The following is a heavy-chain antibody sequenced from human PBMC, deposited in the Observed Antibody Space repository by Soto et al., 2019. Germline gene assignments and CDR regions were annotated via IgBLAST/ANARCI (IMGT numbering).Heavy chain of an antibody. CDR2: IIPIFGTA. V-gene: IGHV1-69*13. CDR3: ARAIVGPTTTGWLDP. CDR1: GGTFSRYA. D-gene: IGHD1-26*01. Sequence: SVKVSCKASGGTFSRYAISWVRQAPGQGLEWTGGIIPIFGTANYAQKFQGRVTITADESTSTAYMELSSLRFEDTAVYYCARAIVGPTTTGWLDPWGQGTLVTVSS. J-gene: IGHJ5*02.